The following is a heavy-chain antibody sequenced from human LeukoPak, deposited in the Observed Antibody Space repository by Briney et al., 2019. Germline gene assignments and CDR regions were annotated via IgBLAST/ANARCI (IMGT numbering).Heavy chain of an antibody. CDR2: INPNSGGT. CDR1: GYTFTGYY. Sequence: GASVKVSCKASGYTFTGYYMHWVRQAPGRGLEWMGWINPNSGGTNYAQKFQGRVTMTRDTSISTAYMELSRLRSDDTAVYYCARARRITMIVVANNWFDPWGQGTLVTVSS. D-gene: IGHD3-22*01. J-gene: IGHJ5*02. CDR3: ARARRITMIVVANNWFDP. V-gene: IGHV1-2*02.